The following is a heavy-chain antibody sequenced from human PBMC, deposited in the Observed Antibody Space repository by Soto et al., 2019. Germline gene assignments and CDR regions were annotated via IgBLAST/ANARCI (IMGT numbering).Heavy chain of an antibody. CDR1: GFTFSNYG. CDR2: ISYDGSNK. V-gene: IGHV3-30-3*01. J-gene: IGHJ4*02. CDR3: ARGRDYLGGDFDY. Sequence: GGSLRLSCTASGFTFSNYGMHWVRQAPGKGMKWVAVISYDGSNKYYADSVKGRFTISRDNSKNMLYLQMNSLRAEDTAVYYCARGRDYLGGDFDYWGQGTLVTVS. D-gene: IGHD3-16*01.